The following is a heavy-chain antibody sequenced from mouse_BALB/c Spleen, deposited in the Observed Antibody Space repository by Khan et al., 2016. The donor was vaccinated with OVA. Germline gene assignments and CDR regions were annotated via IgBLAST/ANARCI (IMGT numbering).Heavy chain of an antibody. Sequence: EVQVVESGGGLVKPGGSLKLSCAASGFTFSNYGVSWVRQTPEKRLEWVASISSGYTTYYPDSVKGRFTISRDNARNILYLQMSSLRSEDTAMYYCARDYWFAYWGQGTLVTVSA. J-gene: IGHJ3*01. CDR2: ISSGYTT. V-gene: IGHV5-6-5*01. CDR3: ARDYWFAY. CDR1: GFTFSNYG.